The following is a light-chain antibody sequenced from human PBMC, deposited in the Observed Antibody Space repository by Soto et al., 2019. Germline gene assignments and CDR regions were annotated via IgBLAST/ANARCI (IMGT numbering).Light chain of an antibody. J-gene: IGKJ1*01. CDR3: LQHYRYPRK. V-gene: IGKV1-9*01. CDR1: QGISSY. Sequence: DIQLTQSPSFLSASVGDRVTITCRASQGISSYLAWYQQKPGKAPKRLIYAAYTLQSGVPSRFSGSGSGTEFTLTISSLQAEDFATYYCLQHYRYPRKFGQGTKVDIK. CDR2: AAY.